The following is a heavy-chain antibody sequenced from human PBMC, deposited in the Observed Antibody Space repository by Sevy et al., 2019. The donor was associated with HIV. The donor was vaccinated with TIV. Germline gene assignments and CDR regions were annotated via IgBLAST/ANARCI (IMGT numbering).Heavy chain of an antibody. V-gene: IGHV3-23*01. CDR2: ISGSGGST. D-gene: IGHD4-17*01. CDR1: GFTFSSYA. J-gene: IGHJ6*03. Sequence: GGSLRLSCAASGFTFSSYAMSWVRQAPGKGLEWVSAISGSGGSTYYADSVKGRFTISRDNSKNTLYLQMDSLRAEDTAVYYCAKDPIKTHGDHNYYYYYMDVWGKGTTVTVSS. CDR3: AKDPIKTHGDHNYYYYYMDV.